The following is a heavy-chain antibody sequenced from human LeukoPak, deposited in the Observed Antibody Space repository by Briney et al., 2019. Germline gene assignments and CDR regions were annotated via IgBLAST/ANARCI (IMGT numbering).Heavy chain of an antibody. Sequence: PGGSLRLSCAASGFTFSSHGMHWVRQAPGKGLEWVAIISYDGSNKFYADSVEGRFTISRDNSKNTLYLQMNSLRVEDTAVYYCARDGGAGWYFDLWGRGTLVTVSS. CDR1: GFTFSSHG. CDR3: ARDGGAGWYFDL. V-gene: IGHV3-30*03. D-gene: IGHD3-16*01. J-gene: IGHJ2*01. CDR2: ISYDGSNK.